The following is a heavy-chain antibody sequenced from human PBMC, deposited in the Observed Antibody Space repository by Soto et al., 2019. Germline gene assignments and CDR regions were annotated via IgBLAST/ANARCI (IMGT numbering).Heavy chain of an antibody. D-gene: IGHD5-12*01. CDR2: IYYSGST. CDR3: ARDNSGYDNDAFDI. V-gene: IGHV4-31*03. Sequence: SETLSLTCTVSGGSISSGGYYWSWIRQHPGKGLEWIGYIYYSGSTYYNPSLESRVTISVDTSKNQFSLKLSSVTAADTAVYYCARDNSGYDNDAFDIWGQGTMVTVSS. CDR1: GGSISSGGYY. J-gene: IGHJ3*02.